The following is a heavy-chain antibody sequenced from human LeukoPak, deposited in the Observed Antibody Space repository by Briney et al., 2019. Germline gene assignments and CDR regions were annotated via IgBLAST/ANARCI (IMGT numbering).Heavy chain of an antibody. Sequence: GGSLRLSCAASGFTFSSYWMSWVRQAPGKGLEWVANIKQDGSEKYYVDSVKGRFTISRDNAKNSLYLQMNGLRAEDTAVYYCARDLRSTTPGVDYWGQGTLVTVSS. J-gene: IGHJ4*02. V-gene: IGHV3-7*03. CDR1: GFTFSSYW. CDR2: IKQDGSEK. CDR3: ARDLRSTTPGVDY. D-gene: IGHD4-17*01.